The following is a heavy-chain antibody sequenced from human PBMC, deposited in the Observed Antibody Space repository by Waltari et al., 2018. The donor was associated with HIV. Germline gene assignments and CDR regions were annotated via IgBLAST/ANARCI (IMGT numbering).Heavy chain of an antibody. D-gene: IGHD3-3*01. CDR1: GYTLTELS. J-gene: IGHJ5*02. Sequence: QVQLVQSGAEVKKPGASVKVSCKVSGYTLTELSMHWVRQAPGKGLEWMGGFDPEDGETIYAQKFQGRVTMTEDTSTDTAYMELSSLRSEDTAVYYCATFPPLLRFLEWLPTHNWFDPWGQGTLVTVSS. V-gene: IGHV1-24*01. CDR3: ATFPPLLRFLEWLPTHNWFDP. CDR2: FDPEDGET.